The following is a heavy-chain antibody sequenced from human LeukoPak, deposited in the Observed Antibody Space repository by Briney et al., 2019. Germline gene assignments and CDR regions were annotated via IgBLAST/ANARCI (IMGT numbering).Heavy chain of an antibody. CDR2: IYPGDSDI. D-gene: IGHD3-10*01. J-gene: IGHJ4*02. V-gene: IGHV5-51*01. CDR1: AHSFTTYS. Sequence: GESLKISCKGSAHSFTTYSILWVRQMPGKGLEWMGIIYPGDSDIEYSPSFQGQVTISADKSINTAYLQWSSLKASDTAMYYCARQKTITLIDYWGQGTLVTVSS. CDR3: ARQKTITLIDY.